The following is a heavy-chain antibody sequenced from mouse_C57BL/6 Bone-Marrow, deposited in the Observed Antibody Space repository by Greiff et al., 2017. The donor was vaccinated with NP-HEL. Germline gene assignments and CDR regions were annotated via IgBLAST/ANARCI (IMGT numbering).Heavy chain of an antibody. CDR3: TTPFHWYFDV. J-gene: IGHJ1*03. Sequence: VQLQQSGAELVRPGASVKLSCTASGFNIKDDYMHWVKQRPEQGLEWIGWIDPENGDTEYASKFQGTATITADTSSNTAYLQLSSMTSEDTAVYYCTTPFHWYFDVWGTGTTVTVSS. V-gene: IGHV14-4*01. CDR1: GFNIKDDY. CDR2: IDPENGDT.